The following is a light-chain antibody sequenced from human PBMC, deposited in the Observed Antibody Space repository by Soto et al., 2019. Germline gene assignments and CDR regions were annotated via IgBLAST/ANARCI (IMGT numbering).Light chain of an antibody. V-gene: IGLV2-11*01. CDR1: SSIVGAYNL. CDR3: CSYAGSYTWV. Sequence: QSVLTQPRSVSGSPGQSVTISCTGASSIVGAYNLVSWYQQHPGKAPKLLIYDASQRPSGVPDRFSGSKSGNTASLTISGLQADDEADYYCSYAGSYTWVFGGGTKLTVL. J-gene: IGLJ3*02. CDR2: DAS.